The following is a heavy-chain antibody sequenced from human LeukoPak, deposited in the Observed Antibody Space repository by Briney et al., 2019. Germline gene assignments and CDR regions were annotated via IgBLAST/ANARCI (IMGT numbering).Heavy chain of an antibody. CDR3: ARELGYYFWSGYSYNWFDP. CDR1: GGSISSYY. J-gene: IGHJ5*02. CDR2: IYYSGST. Sequence: SETLSLXCTVSGGSISSYYWSWIRQPPGKGLEWIGYIYYSGSTNYNPSLKSRVTMSVDTSKNQFSLKLSSVTAADTAVYYCARELGYYFWSGYSYNWFDPWGQGTLVTVSS. D-gene: IGHD3-3*01. V-gene: IGHV4-59*12.